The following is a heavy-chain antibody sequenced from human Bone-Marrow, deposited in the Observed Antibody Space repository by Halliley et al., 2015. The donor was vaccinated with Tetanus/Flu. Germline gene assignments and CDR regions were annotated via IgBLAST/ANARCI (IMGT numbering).Heavy chain of an antibody. J-gene: IGHJ1*01. CDR2: IYNSGST. CDR3: ARGDSGRYWHFQL. CDR1: GGSISNYY. V-gene: IGHV4-59*01. D-gene: IGHD1-26*01. Sequence: LRLSCTVSGGSISNYYWTWIRQPPGKRPELIGYIYNSGSTIFNPSLKSRVTISLDTSKNQLSLNLISVTAADTAVYYCARGDSGRYWHFQLWGQGALVSVSS.